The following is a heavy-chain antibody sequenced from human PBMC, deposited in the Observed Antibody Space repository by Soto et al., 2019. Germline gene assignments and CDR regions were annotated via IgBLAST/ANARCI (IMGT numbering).Heavy chain of an antibody. CDR2: VFYSGNT. D-gene: IGHD6-13*01. V-gene: IGHV4-39*01. CDR1: GGSITSSHYY. Sequence: QLQLQESGPGLVKPSETLSLTCTVSGGSITSSHYYWAWIRQPPGKGPEWIGSVFYSGNTYYNPSVKSRINISVDTSKNQFSLKLTSVTAADTAMFYGARLDSSTWFFDHWGQGTLVTVSS. CDR3: ARLDSSTWFFDH. J-gene: IGHJ4*02.